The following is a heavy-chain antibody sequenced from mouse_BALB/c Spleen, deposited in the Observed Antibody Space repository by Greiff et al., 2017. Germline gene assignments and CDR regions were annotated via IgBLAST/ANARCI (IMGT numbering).Heavy chain of an antibody. CDR1: GFTFSSYA. CDR3: ARQDLLEAMDY. V-gene: IGHV5-6-2*01. D-gene: IGHD2-1*01. CDR2: INSNGGST. Sequence: EVQGVESGGGLVKPGGSLKLSCAASGFTFSSYAMSWVRQTPEKRLEWVASINSNGGSTYYPDTVKGRFTISRDNAKNTLYLQMSSLKSEDTALYYCARQDLLEAMDYWGQGTSVTVSS. J-gene: IGHJ4*01.